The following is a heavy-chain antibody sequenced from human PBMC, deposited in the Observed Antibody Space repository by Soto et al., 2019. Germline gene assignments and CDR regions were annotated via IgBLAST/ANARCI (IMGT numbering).Heavy chain of an antibody. V-gene: IGHV3-30*18. Sequence: QVQLVESGGGVVQPGRSLRLSCAASGFTFSSYGMHWVRQAPGKGLEWVAVISYDGSNKYYADSVKGRFTSSRDNSKNTLYLQMNSLRAEDTAVYYCAKDTLPSYYYYYYMDVWGKGTTVTVSS. CDR3: AKDTLPSYYYYYYMDV. CDR2: ISYDGSNK. J-gene: IGHJ6*03. CDR1: GFTFSSYG.